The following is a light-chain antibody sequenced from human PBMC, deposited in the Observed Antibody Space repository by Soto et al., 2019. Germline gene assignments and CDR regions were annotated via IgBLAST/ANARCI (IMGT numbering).Light chain of an antibody. CDR3: SAWDASLNGTV. CDR2: SSD. Sequence: QSVLTQPPSASGTPGQRVTISCSGSSSNIGSNSVNWYQQVPGTAPKLLIFSSDRRPSGVPDRFSGSKSGTSASLAISGLQSEDEADYYGSAWDASLNGTVFCGGTKVTVL. V-gene: IGLV1-44*01. J-gene: IGLJ2*01. CDR1: SSNIGSNS.